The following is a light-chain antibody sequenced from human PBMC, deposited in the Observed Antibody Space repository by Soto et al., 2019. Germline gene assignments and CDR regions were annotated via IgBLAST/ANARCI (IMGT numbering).Light chain of an antibody. CDR1: ESLSYF. CDR3: QSSNDWPFA. Sequence: EIVLTQSPATLSVSPGERVTLSCRASESLSYFLAWYQHKPGQSPRLLIYGVSTRVAGVPSRFNGVGSATDFTLTISSLQSEDFAVYYGQSSNDWPFAFGQGTKLEI. V-gene: IGKV3-15*01. J-gene: IGKJ2*01. CDR2: GVS.